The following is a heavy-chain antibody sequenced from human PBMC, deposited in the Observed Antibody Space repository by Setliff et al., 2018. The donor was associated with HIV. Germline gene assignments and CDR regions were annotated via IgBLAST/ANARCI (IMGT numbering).Heavy chain of an antibody. D-gene: IGHD5-12*01. CDR2: IYNSGYS. J-gene: IGHJ6*02. V-gene: IGHV4-59*01. CDR3: ARGDGYRANDAYYDTGMDV. Sequence: SETLSLTCKVSGAPISSYYWNWIWQPPGKGLEWIGYIYNSGYSNSKPSLKSRVTISLDTSKNQFSLKLSSVTAADTAVYYCARGDGYRANDAYYDTGMDVWGQGITVTVSS. CDR1: GAPISSYY.